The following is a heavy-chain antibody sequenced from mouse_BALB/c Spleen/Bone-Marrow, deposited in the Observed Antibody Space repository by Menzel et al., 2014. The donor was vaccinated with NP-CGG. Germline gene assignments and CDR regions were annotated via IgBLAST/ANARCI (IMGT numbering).Heavy chain of an antibody. J-gene: IGHJ2*01. CDR2: IYPGGGYT. Sequence: VQLQQSGAELVRPRTSVKISCKASGYTFTNYWLSWVKQRPGHGLEWIGDIYPGGGYTNFNERFKGKATLTADTSSSTAYMQLSSLTSEDSAVYFCAREEYGNYDRFIDYWGQGTTLTVSS. D-gene: IGHD2-10*02. V-gene: IGHV1-63*02. CDR1: GYTFTNYW. CDR3: AREEYGNYDRFIDY.